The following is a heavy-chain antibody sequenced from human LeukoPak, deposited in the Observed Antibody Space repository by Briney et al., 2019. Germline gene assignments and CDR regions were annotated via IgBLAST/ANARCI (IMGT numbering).Heavy chain of an antibody. Sequence: SETLSLTCTVSGGSLSSYCWRWMRQPAGKGLEWIGRIYTSGSTNYNPSLKSRVTMSVDTSKTQFSLKLSSVTAADTAVYYCERGSPWFGGYGYFDYWGQGTLVTVSS. J-gene: IGHJ4*02. D-gene: IGHD3-10*01. CDR2: IYTSGST. CDR1: GGSLSSYC. CDR3: ERGSPWFGGYGYFDY. V-gene: IGHV4-4*07.